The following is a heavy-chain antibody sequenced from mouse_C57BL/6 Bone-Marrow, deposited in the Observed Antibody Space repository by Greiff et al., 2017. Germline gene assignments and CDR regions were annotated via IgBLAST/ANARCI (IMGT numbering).Heavy chain of an antibody. Sequence: QVQLQQPGAELVRPGSSVKLSCKASGYTFTSYWMHWVKQRPIQGLEWIGNIDPSDSETHYNQKFKDKATLTVDKSSSTAYMPLSSLTSEDSAVYYCARRDYYRGYFDYWGQGTTLTVSS. V-gene: IGHV1-52*01. CDR1: GYTFTSYW. D-gene: IGHD2-12*01. CDR3: ARRDYYRGYFDY. CDR2: IDPSDSET. J-gene: IGHJ2*01.